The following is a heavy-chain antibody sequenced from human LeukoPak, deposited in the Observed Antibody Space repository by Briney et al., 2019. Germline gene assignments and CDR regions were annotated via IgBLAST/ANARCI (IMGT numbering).Heavy chain of an antibody. Sequence: GSLRLSCAASGFTFSSYAMSWVRQAPGKGLEWVSAISGSGGSTYYADSVKGRFTISRDNSKNTLFLQMNSLRAEDTAIYYCAKKVGLVSAPLYYFDVWGQGTLVTVSS. CDR1: GFTFSSYA. CDR2: ISGSGGST. D-gene: IGHD5/OR15-5a*01. CDR3: AKKVGLVSAPLYYFDV. V-gene: IGHV3-23*01. J-gene: IGHJ4*02.